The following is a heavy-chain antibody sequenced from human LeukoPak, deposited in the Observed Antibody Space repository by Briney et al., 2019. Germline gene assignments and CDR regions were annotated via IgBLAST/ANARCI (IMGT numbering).Heavy chain of an antibody. J-gene: IGHJ3*02. Sequence: SETLSLTCTVSGGSISSYYWSWIRQPAGKGLEWIGRIYTSGSTNYNPSLKSRVTMSVDTSKNQFSLKLSSVTAADTAVYYCARNNEQWLVDAFDIWGQGTMVTVSS. CDR1: GGSISSYY. D-gene: IGHD6-19*01. CDR2: IYTSGST. CDR3: ARNNEQWLVDAFDI. V-gene: IGHV4-4*07.